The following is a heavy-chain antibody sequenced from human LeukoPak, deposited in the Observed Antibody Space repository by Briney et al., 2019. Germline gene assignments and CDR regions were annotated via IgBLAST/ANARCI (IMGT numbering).Heavy chain of an antibody. Sequence: ASVKVSCKGSGYNFIGYYMHWVRQAPGQGLEWMGWISAYNGNTDYAQKFQGRVTMTTDTSTSTAYMELRSLTSDDTAVYYCARDPLRSTWSTYYNALDVWGQGTTVTVSS. J-gene: IGHJ6*02. V-gene: IGHV1-18*04. CDR3: ARDPLRSTWSTYYNALDV. CDR1: GYNFIGYY. D-gene: IGHD6-13*01. CDR2: ISAYNGNT.